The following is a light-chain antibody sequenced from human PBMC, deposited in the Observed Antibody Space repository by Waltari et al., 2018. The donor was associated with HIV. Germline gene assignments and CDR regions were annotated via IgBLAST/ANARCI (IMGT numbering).Light chain of an antibody. CDR2: KAS. CDR3: QQDYTYSYT. J-gene: IGKJ2*01. Sequence: DLQMTQSPSTLSASLGARVIITCRASQILNNWLGWYQQKPGKAPKLLIYKASSLESWVPSTFSGSGYGTEFTLTISSLQPDDFATYYCQQDYTYSYTFGQGTKLE. CDR1: QILNNW. V-gene: IGKV1-5*03.